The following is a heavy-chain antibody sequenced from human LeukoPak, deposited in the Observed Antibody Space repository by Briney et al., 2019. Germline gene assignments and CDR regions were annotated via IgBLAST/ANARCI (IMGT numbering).Heavy chain of an antibody. CDR2: IIDSGST. Sequence: SETLSLTCAVSGGSISSGYWWSWVRQPPMQGLEWIGEIIDSGSTNYNPSLKGRITISLDKTKNQFSLNVNSVTAADTAVYYCATYGPTSGGYTFEYWGQGILVTVSS. CDR1: GGSISSGYW. V-gene: IGHV4-4*02. CDR3: ATYGPTSGGYTFEY. J-gene: IGHJ4*02. D-gene: IGHD2-15*01.